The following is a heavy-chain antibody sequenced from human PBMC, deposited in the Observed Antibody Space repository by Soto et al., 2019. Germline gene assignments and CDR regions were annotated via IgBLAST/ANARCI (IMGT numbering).Heavy chain of an antibody. Sequence: GGSLRLSCAASGFTFSSYSMNWVRQAPGKGLEWVSSISSSSSYIYYADSVKGRFTISRDNAKNSLYLQMNSLRAEDTAVYYCARVDIAVAGSYDAFDIWGQGTMVTVSS. CDR1: GFTFSSYS. D-gene: IGHD6-19*01. CDR2: ISSSSSYI. CDR3: ARVDIAVAGSYDAFDI. J-gene: IGHJ3*02. V-gene: IGHV3-21*01.